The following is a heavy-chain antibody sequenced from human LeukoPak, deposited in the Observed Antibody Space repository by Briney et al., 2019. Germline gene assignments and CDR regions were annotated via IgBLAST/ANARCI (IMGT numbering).Heavy chain of an antibody. Sequence: GGSLRLSCAASGFIFSSYPMHWVRQAPGRGLEWVSAISGSGGSTYYADSVKGRFTISRDNSKNTLYLQMNSLRAEDTAVYYCAKSESGGQAYFDYWGQGTLVTVSS. CDR1: GFIFSSYP. D-gene: IGHD5-12*01. J-gene: IGHJ4*02. CDR2: ISGSGGST. V-gene: IGHV3-23*01. CDR3: AKSESGGQAYFDY.